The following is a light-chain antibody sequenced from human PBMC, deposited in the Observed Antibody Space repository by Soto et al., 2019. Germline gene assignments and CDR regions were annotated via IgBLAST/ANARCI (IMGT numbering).Light chain of an antibody. V-gene: IGKV3-15*01. J-gene: IGKJ2*01. Sequence: EILMTQSQATLSVSPGERVTVSCRASQSITGNLAWYQQKPGQAPRLLIYGASTRVIGVPDRFSGGRSGTEFTLTISSLQSEDIAVYFCQQYKDWPPYTFGQGTKVDIK. CDR3: QQYKDWPPYT. CDR2: GAS. CDR1: QSITGN.